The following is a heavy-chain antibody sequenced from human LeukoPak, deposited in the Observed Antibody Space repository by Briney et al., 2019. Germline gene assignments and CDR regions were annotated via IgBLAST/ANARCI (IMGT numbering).Heavy chain of an antibody. CDR2: ISGSGGTT. Sequence: GGSLRLSCAASGFTFSSYAMSWVRQAPGKGLEWVSGISGSGGTTYYADSVKGLFTISRDNSKNTLYLQMNSLRAEDTAVYYCAKDGSDYYGSGTYFPYYFDYWGQGTLVTVSS. V-gene: IGHV3-23*01. D-gene: IGHD3-10*01. CDR1: GFTFSSYA. CDR3: AKDGSDYYGSGTYFPYYFDY. J-gene: IGHJ4*02.